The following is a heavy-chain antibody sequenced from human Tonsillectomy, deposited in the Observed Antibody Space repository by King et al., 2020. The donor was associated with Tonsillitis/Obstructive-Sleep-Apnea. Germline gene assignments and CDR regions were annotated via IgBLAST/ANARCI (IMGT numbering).Heavy chain of an antibody. CDR3: ARGNYDFLTGPYYYMDV. CDR1: GGSISSGGYY. Sequence: QLQESGPGLVKPSQTLSLTCTVSGGSISSGGYYWSWIRQHPGKGLEWIWYIYYSGSTYYNLSLQSLVTISFDTSKNQFSLKLSSVTAADPAVYYCARGNYDFLTGPYYYMDVWGKGTTVTVSS. V-gene: IGHV4-31*01. J-gene: IGHJ6*03. D-gene: IGHD3-9*01. CDR2: IYYSGST.